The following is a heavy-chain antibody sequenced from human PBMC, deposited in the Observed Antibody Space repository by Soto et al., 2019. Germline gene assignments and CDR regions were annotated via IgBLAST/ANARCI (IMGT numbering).Heavy chain of an antibody. V-gene: IGHV3-30-3*01. D-gene: IGHD3-10*01. J-gene: IGHJ6*02. CDR3: ARDPSSEMRGYYGFDV. Sequence: QVQLVESGGGVAQPGRSLRLSCAGSISTFRSNGIHWVRQAPGKGLEWVAVVSYDGVNKDYADSVKGRFTISRDNSKSTVHLQMNSLRAEDTAVYHCARDPSSEMRGYYGFDVWGQGTSVTVSS. CDR1: ISTFRSNG. CDR2: VSYDGVNK.